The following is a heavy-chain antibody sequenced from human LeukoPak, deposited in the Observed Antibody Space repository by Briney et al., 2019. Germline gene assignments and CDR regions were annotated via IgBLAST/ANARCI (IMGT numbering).Heavy chain of an antibody. CDR3: ARVDSSSWPAIDY. Sequence: ASVKVSCKASGYTFTSYDINWVRQATGQGLEWMGWMNPNSGNTGYAQKFQGRVTMTRDTSTSTVYMELSSLRSEDTAVYYCARVDSSSWPAIDYWGQGTLVTVSS. J-gene: IGHJ4*02. CDR2: MNPNSGNT. V-gene: IGHV1-8*01. D-gene: IGHD6-13*01. CDR1: GYTFTSYD.